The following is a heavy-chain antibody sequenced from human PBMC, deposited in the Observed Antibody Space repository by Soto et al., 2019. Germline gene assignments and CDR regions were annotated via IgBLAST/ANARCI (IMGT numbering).Heavy chain of an antibody. D-gene: IGHD3-9*01. CDR1: GFTFSSYG. CDR3: AKVLRYFDWFTPFTSYYYYGMDV. CDR2: ISYDGSNK. J-gene: IGHJ6*02. Sequence: GGSLRLSCAASGFTFSSYGMHWVRQAPGKGLEWVAVISYDGSNKYYADSVKGRFTISRDNSKNTLYLQMNSLRAEDTAVYYCAKVLRYFDWFTPFTSYYYYGMDVWGQGTTVTVSS. V-gene: IGHV3-30*18.